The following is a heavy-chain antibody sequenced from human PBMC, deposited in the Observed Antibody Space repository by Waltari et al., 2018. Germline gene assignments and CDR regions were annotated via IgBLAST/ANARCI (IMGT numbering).Heavy chain of an antibody. V-gene: IGHV4-4*02. CDR3: AKVRVPAVMYNWFDP. CDR1: GDSLTTHNW. D-gene: IGHD2-2*01. Sequence: QVKLQESGPGLVKPSGTLSLTCTVSGDSLTTHNWWSWVRKSPGKGLEWIGEIYHSGDSNYNPSLQSRVTISLDKSKNQISLKLTSVTAADTAVYYCAKVRVPAVMYNWFDPWGQGTLVTVSS. CDR2: IYHSGDS. J-gene: IGHJ5*02.